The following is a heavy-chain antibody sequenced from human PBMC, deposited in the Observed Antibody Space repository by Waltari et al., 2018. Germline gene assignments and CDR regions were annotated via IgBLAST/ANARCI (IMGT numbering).Heavy chain of an antibody. V-gene: IGHV3-23*01. Sequence: EVQLLESGGQLVQPGGSLRLSCATSGFTFSSYAMSWVRQAPGKGLEWVSGISNSGVTTYYADSVKGRFTISRDNSKSTLYLEINNLRVGDTAVYYCGKAARPCSISSCPRGTYYFYVGVWGKGTTVTISS. CDR1: GFTFSSYA. CDR3: GKAARPCSISSCPRGTYYFYVGV. D-gene: IGHD6-13*01. J-gene: IGHJ6*03. CDR2: ISNSGVTT.